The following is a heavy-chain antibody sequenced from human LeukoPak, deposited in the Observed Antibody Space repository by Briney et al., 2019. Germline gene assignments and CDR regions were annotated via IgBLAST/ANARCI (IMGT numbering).Heavy chain of an antibody. D-gene: IGHD6-19*01. CDR3: AREGVAGRFFDY. J-gene: IGHJ4*02. V-gene: IGHV3-7*01. CDR1: GFTFSSYW. CDR2: IKQDGSEK. Sequence: GGSLRLSCAASGFTFSSYWMSWVRQAPGKGLEWVANIKQDGSEKYYVDSVKGRFTISRDNSMNTLYLQMNSLRAEDTAVYYCAREGVAGRFFDYWGQGTLVTVSS.